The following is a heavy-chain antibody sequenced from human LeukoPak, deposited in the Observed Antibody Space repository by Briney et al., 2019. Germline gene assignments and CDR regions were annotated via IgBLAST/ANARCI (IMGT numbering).Heavy chain of an antibody. V-gene: IGHV4-34*01. Sequence: PSETLSLTCAVYGGSFSGYYWSWIRQPPGKGLEWIGEINHSGSTNYNPSLKSRVTISVDTSKNQFSLKLSSVTAADTAVYYCARDSQGSGPGFHWGQGTLVTVSS. CDR3: ARDSQGSGPGFH. D-gene: IGHD3-10*01. CDR1: GGSFSGYY. J-gene: IGHJ4*02. CDR2: INHSGST.